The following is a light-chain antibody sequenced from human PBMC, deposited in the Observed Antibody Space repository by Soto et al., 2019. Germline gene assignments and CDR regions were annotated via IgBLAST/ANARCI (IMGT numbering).Light chain of an antibody. V-gene: IGKV3-15*01. CDR3: QQYSNWPPIT. Sequence: MTQSPATLSVSPGERATLSCRASQSVNSDLAWYQQKPGQAPRLLIYAASTRATGIPPRFSGSGSGTEFTLTISSLQSEDFAIYYCQQYSNWPPITFGQWTR. J-gene: IGKJ5*01. CDR2: AAS. CDR1: QSVNSD.